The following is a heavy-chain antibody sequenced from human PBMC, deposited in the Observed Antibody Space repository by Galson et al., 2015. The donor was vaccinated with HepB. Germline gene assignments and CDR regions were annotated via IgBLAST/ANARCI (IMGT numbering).Heavy chain of an antibody. J-gene: IGHJ4*02. CDR3: ARGGVWLSGYGSGSYFVY. Sequence: SLRLSCAASGFTFSSYWMSWVRQAPGKGLEWVANIKQDGSEKYYVDSVKGRFTISRDNAKNSLYLQMNSLRAEDTAVYYCARGGVWLSGYGSGSYFVYWGQGTLVTVSS. CDR1: GFTFSSYW. CDR2: IKQDGSEK. V-gene: IGHV3-7*03. D-gene: IGHD3-10*01.